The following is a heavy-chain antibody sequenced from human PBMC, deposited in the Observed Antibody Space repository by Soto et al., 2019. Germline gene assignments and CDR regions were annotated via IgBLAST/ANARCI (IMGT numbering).Heavy chain of an antibody. CDR2: IKWDASEK. CDR3: DRDSVYGSGTSVNHDLDY. J-gene: IGHJ4*01. V-gene: IGHV3-7*01. CDR1: GFTFGSYW. Sequence: EVQLEESGGGLVEPGGSLRLSCAASGFTFGSYWMSWVRQAPGKGLEWLATIKWDASEKKYVDSVKGRFTMSRDNAKNSLYLQMDSLRAEDTAVYYCDRDSVYGSGTSVNHDLDYWGHGTLVTVSS. D-gene: IGHD3-10*01.